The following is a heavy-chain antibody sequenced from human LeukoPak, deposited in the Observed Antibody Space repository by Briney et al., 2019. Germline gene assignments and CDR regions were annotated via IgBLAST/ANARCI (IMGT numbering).Heavy chain of an antibody. D-gene: IGHD6-13*01. J-gene: IGHJ6*03. Sequence: GSLRLSCAASGFTFSSYWMSWVRQPPGKGLEWIGEINHSGSTNHNPSLKSRVTISVDTSKSQFSLKLSSVTAADTAVYYCARLSIIQSSSWYLLGRRVYYYYYMDVWGKGTTVTVSS. CDR3: ARLSIIQSSSWYLLGRRVYYYYYMDV. CDR2: INHSGST. V-gene: IGHV4-34*01. CDR1: GFTFSSYW.